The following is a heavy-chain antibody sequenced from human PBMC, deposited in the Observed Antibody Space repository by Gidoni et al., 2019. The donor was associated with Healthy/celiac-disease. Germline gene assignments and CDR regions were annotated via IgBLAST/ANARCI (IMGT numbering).Heavy chain of an antibody. J-gene: IGHJ4*02. D-gene: IGHD3-16*02. CDR1: GGSFSGYY. CDR3: ARFGVKAVWGSYRPAYFDY. Sequence: QVQLQQWGAGLLKPSETLSLTCAVSGGSFSGYYWSWIRQPPGQGLEWIGEINHSGSTNYNPSLKSRVTISVDTSKNQFSLKLSSVTAADTAVYYCARFGVKAVWGSYRPAYFDYWGQGTLVTVSS. CDR2: INHSGST. V-gene: IGHV4-34*01.